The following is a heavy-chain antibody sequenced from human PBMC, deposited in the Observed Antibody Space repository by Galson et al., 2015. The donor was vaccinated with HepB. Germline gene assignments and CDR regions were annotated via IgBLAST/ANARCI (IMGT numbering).Heavy chain of an antibody. CDR3: AKDVHTGSLSTPLCNYFDP. V-gene: IGHV3-30*18. J-gene: IGHJ5*01. Sequence: SLRLSCAASGFTLNTYGIHWVRQAPGKGLEWVAVISHDENYKIYADSVKGRFTISRDSSKNTLYLQMDSLRPEDAAVYYCAKDVHTGSLSTPLCNYFDPWGQGTLVTVSS. CDR2: ISHDENYK. D-gene: IGHD7-27*01. CDR1: GFTLNTYG.